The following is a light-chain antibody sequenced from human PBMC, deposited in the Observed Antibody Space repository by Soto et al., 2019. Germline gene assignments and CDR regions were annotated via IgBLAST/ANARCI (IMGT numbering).Light chain of an antibody. CDR2: AAS. V-gene: IGKV1-39*01. J-gene: IGKJ4*01. Sequence: DIQMTQSPSSLSASVGDRVTITCRARQSISNYLNWSQLKPGKVPKLLIYAASTLQTGVPSRFSGSGSGTDVTITISSLQPEDSESYYGPQSYSSWATFGGGTKVEIK. CDR1: QSISNY. CDR3: PQSYSSWAT.